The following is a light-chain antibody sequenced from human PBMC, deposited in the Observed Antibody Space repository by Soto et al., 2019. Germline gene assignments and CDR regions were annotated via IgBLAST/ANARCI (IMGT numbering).Light chain of an antibody. J-gene: IGKJ5*01. Sequence: DIPMTQSPSTLSASAGDRVTITCRASQSITIWLAWYQQKPGKAPKLLIYDASTLESGVPSRFSGSGSGTEFTLTISSLQPDDFATSYCQQFHSFPITFGQGTRLEIK. CDR2: DAS. CDR3: QQFHSFPIT. V-gene: IGKV1-5*01. CDR1: QSITIW.